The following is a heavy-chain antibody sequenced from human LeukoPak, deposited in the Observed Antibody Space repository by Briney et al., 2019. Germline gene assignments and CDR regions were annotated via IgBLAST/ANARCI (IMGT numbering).Heavy chain of an antibody. D-gene: IGHD5-18*01. CDR1: GFTFDDYA. Sequence: GGSLRLSCAASGFTFDDYAVHWVRQAPGKGLEWVSGISWNSGSIGYADSVKGRFTISRDNAKNSVYLQMDSLRAEDTALYYCAKDVNLDTAMVTLAYWGQGTLVTVSS. CDR2: ISWNSGSI. J-gene: IGHJ4*02. CDR3: AKDVNLDTAMVTLAY. V-gene: IGHV3-9*01.